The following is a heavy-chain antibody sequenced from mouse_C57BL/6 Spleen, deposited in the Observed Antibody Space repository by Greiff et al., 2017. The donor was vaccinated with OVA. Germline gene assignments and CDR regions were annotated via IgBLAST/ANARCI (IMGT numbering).Heavy chain of an antibody. CDR3: ARRETVVALYAMDY. CDR2: INPGSGGT. CDR1: GYAFTNYL. J-gene: IGHJ4*01. D-gene: IGHD1-1*01. Sequence: QVQLQQSGAELVRPGTSVKVSCKASGYAFTNYLIEWVKQRPGQGLEWIGVINPGSGGTNYNEKFKGKATLTADKYSSTAYMQLSSLTSEDSAVYFCARRETVVALYAMDYWGQGTSVTVSS. V-gene: IGHV1-54*01.